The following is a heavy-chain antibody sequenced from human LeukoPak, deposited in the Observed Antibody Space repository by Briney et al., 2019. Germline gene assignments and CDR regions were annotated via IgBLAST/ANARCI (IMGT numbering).Heavy chain of an antibody. J-gene: IGHJ4*02. CDR1: GFTYSSHA. D-gene: IGHD5-24*01. CDR2: ISSDGSEA. V-gene: IGHV3-30-3*01. Sequence: GGSLRLSCAASGFTYSSHAMSWVRQTPNKGLESVAVISSDGSEAYYANSVKGRFTISRDNSKNTLYLQMDSLRPEDSALYYCVRDGGGGYNQIDYWGQGTLVAVSS. CDR3: VRDGGGGYNQIDY.